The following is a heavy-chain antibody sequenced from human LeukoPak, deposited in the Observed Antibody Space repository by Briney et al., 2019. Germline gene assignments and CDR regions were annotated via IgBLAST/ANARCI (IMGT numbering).Heavy chain of an antibody. J-gene: IGHJ6*03. CDR1: GGSFSGYY. CDR2: INHSGST. D-gene: IGHD3-3*01. V-gene: IGHV4-34*01. CDR3: ARGRTIFGVVITRPYYYMDV. Sequence: TSETLSLTCAVYGGSFSGYYWSWIRQPPGKGLEWIGEINHSGSTNYNPSLKSRVTISVDTSKNQFSLKLSSVTAADTAVYYCARGRTIFGVVITRPYYYMDVWGKGTTVTVSS.